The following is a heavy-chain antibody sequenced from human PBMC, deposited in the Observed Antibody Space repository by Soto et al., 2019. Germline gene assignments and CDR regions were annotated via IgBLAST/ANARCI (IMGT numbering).Heavy chain of an antibody. V-gene: IGHV3-30*18. CDR1: GFTFSSYG. Sequence: GGSLRLSCAASGFTFSSYGMHWVRQAPGKGLEWAAVISYDGNNKYYVDSVKGRFTISRDNSKNTLYLQMNSLRVEDTAVYYCAKNYYDSGTYYSGMDVWGQGTTVTVSS. CDR3: AKNYYDSGTYYSGMDV. CDR2: ISYDGNNK. D-gene: IGHD3-10*01. J-gene: IGHJ6*02.